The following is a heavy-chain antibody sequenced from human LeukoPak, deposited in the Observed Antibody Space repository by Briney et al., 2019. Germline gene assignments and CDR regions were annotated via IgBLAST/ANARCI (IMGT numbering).Heavy chain of an antibody. V-gene: IGHV4-59*01. CDR2: IYYSGST. CDR3: ARGITYYDVNLDY. CDR1: GSSISSYY. J-gene: IGHJ4*02. Sequence: PSETLSLTCTVSGSSISSYYWSWIRQPPGKGLEWIGYIYYSGSTNYNPSLKSRVTISVDTSKNQFSLKLSSVTAADTAVYYCARGITYYDVNLDYWGQGTLVTVSS. D-gene: IGHD3-22*01.